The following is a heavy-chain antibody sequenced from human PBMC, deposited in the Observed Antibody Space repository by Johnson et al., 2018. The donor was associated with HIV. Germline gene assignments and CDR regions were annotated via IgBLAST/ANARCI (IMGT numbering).Heavy chain of an antibody. CDR2: IRYDGSNK. Sequence: QEKLVESGGGLVKPGGSLRLSCAASGFTFSNAWMSWVRQAPGKGLEWVAFIRYDGSNKYYADSVKGRFTISRDNSKNTLYLQMNSLRAEDTAVYYCARDRGGYSYGYDSDAFDIWGQGTMVTVSS. V-gene: IGHV3-30*02. CDR3: ARDRGGYSYGYDSDAFDI. D-gene: IGHD5-18*01. CDR1: GFTFSNAW. J-gene: IGHJ3*02.